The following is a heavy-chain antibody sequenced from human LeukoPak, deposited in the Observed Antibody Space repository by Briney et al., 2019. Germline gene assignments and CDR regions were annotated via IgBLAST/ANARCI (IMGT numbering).Heavy chain of an antibody. J-gene: IGHJ4*02. CDR2: MSRSGDTI. V-gene: IGHV3-48*03. Sequence: PGGSLRLSCAASGFTFSRYEMNWVRQAPGKGLEWVSYMSRSGDTIYFADSVKGRFTISRDNAKNSLYLQMSSLRAEDTAVYYCARDYASDYWGQGTLVTVSS. CDR3: ARDYASDY. CDR1: GFTFSRYE. D-gene: IGHD3-10*01.